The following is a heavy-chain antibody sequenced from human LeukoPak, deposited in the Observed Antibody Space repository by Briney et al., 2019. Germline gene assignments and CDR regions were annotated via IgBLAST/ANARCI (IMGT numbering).Heavy chain of an antibody. J-gene: IGHJ4*02. D-gene: IGHD3-10*01. V-gene: IGHV1-69*05. CDR2: IMPLFGTA. CDR3: ARALLWFGEFPDY. Sequence: GASVKVSCKASGGTFSRNDISWVRQAPGQGLEWMGGIMPLFGTAKNAQKFQGRVTMTRDTSISTAYMELSRLRSDDTAVYYCARALLWFGEFPDYWGQGTLVTVSS. CDR1: GGTFSRND.